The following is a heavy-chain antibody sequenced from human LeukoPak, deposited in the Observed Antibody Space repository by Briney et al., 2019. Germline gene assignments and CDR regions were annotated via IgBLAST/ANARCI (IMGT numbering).Heavy chain of an antibody. J-gene: IGHJ4*02. CDR3: ARPRVRGIIIRGFDY. CDR2: INHRGST. CDR1: GGSFSGYY. D-gene: IGHD3-10*01. V-gene: IGHV4-34*01. Sequence: SETLSLTCAVYGGSFSGYYWSWIRQPPGKGLEWIGEINHRGSTNYNPSLKSRVTISVDTSKNQFSLKLSSVTAADTAVYYCARPRVRGIIIRGFDYWGQGTLVTVSS.